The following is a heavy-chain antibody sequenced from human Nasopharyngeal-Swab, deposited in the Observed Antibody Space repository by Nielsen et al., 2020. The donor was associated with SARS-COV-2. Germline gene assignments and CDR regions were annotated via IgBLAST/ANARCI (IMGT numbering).Heavy chain of an antibody. Sequence: SETLSLTCTVSGGSISSSSYYWGWTRQPPGKGLEWIGSIYYSGSTYYNPSLKSRVTISVDTSKNQFSLKLSSVTAADTAVYYCAGGDYHYYYYGMDVWGQGTTVTVSS. D-gene: IGHD4-17*01. CDR2: IYYSGST. CDR3: AGGDYHYYYYGMDV. CDR1: GGSISSSSYY. V-gene: IGHV4-39*07. J-gene: IGHJ6*02.